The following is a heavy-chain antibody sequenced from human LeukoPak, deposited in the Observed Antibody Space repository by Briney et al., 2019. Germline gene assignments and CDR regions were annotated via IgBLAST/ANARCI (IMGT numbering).Heavy chain of an antibody. J-gene: IGHJ4*02. Sequence: ASVKVSCKASGYTFTSSDINWVRQATGQGLEWMGWMNPNSGNTGYAQKFQGRVTMTRNTSISTAYMELSSLRSEDTAVYYCARGMLYYYGSGSYYNEDYWGQGTLVTVSS. D-gene: IGHD3-10*01. CDR3: ARGMLYYYGSGSYYNEDY. CDR2: MNPNSGNT. CDR1: GYTFTSSD. V-gene: IGHV1-8*01.